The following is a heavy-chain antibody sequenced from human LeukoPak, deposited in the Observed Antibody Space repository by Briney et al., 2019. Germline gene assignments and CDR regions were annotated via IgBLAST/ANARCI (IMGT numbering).Heavy chain of an antibody. CDR3: ARGPDFGMIRGLYYFDY. CDR1: GFTVSTYY. J-gene: IGHJ4*02. CDR2: IYSGGST. D-gene: IGHD3-3*01. Sequence: PGGSLRLSCAASGFTVSTYYMSWVRQAPGKGLEWVSLIYSGGSTYYADSVKGRFTISRDNSQNTLYLQMNSLRAEDTAVYYCARGPDFGMIRGLYYFDYWGQGTLVTVSS. V-gene: IGHV3-53*01.